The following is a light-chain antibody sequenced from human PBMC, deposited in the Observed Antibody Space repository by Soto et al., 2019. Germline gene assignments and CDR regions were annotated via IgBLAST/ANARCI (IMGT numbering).Light chain of an antibody. J-gene: IGKJ1*01. Sequence: IVLTQSPSTLSLSPGERVTMSCRASQSVSNFLAWYQQKPGQAPRLLIYTASNMATGVPARFSGSGSATDFTLTISSIEPEDFAVYYCQQRSTWPPWTFGQGTKVEIK. CDR2: TAS. CDR3: QQRSTWPPWT. V-gene: IGKV3-11*01. CDR1: QSVSNF.